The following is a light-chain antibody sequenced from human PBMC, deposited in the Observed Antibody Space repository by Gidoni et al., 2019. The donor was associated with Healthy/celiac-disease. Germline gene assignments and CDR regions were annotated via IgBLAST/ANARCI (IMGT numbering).Light chain of an antibody. CDR3: QSYDSSLSGYV. CDR2: GNS. CDR1: SSNIGAGYD. V-gene: IGLV1-40*01. J-gene: IGLJ1*01. Sequence: QSVLTQPPSVSAAPGQRVTISCTGSSSNIGAGYDVHWYQQLPGTAPKLLIYGNSNRPSGVPDRFSGSKSGTSASLAITGLQAEDEADYYCQSYDSSLSGYVFGTGNKVTVL.